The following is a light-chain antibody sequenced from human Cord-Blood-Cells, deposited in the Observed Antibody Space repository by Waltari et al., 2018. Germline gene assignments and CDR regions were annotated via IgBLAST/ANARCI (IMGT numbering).Light chain of an antibody. J-gene: IGLJ1*01. CDR2: EVS. CDR3: CSYAGSSTSYV. CDR1: SSDVGSYNL. Sequence: QSALTQPASVSGSPGQSITISCTGTSSDVGSYNLVSWYQQHQGKAPTLMIYEVSKRPSGVSNRVAGSKSGNTASLTISGLQAEDEADYYCCSYAGSSTSYVFGTGTKVTVL. V-gene: IGLV2-23*02.